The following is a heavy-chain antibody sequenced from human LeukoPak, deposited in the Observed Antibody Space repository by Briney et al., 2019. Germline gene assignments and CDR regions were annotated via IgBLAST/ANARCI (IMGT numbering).Heavy chain of an antibody. Sequence: GGSLRLSCAASRFTFANYWMNWVRQAPGKGLEWVANIKQDGSVKYYLDSVKGRFTISRDNAKNTLYLQMNSLRADDTAVYYCARDSEHYDSGAYYDALDIWGQGTMVTVSS. CDR2: IKQDGSVK. V-gene: IGHV3-7*01. J-gene: IGHJ3*02. CDR1: RFTFANYW. CDR3: ARDSEHYDSGAYYDALDI. D-gene: IGHD3-22*01.